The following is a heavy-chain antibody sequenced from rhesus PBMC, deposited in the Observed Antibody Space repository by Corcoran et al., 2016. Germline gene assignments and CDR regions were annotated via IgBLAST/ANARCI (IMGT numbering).Heavy chain of an antibody. V-gene: IGHV3-178*01. CDR3: ARDGAGPFDY. CDR1: GFTFSDYY. J-gene: IGHJ4*01. D-gene: IGHD6-31*01. Sequence: EVQLLESGGGLAKPGGSLRLSCAASGFTFSDYYMDWVRQALVKGLEWVSRISNGGGSTWYADSVKGRFTISRENAKNTLYLQMNSLRVEDTAVYYCARDGAGPFDYWGQGVLVTVSS. CDR2: ISNGGGST.